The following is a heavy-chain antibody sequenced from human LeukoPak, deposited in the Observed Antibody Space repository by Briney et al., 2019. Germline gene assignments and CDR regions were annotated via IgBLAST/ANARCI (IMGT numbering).Heavy chain of an antibody. D-gene: IGHD4-17*01. CDR1: GYTFTGYY. CDR3: ARAIDDYGDYAGNWFDP. CDR2: INPNSGGT. J-gene: IGHJ5*02. Sequence: GASVKVSCKASGYTFTGYYMHWVRQAPGQGLEWMGWINPNSGGTNYAQKFQGRVTMTRDTSISTAYMELSRLRSDDTAVYYCARAIDDYGDYAGNWFDPWGQGTLVTVSS. V-gene: IGHV1-2*02.